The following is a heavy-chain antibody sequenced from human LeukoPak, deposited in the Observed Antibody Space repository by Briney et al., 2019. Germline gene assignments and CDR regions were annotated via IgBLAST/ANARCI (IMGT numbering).Heavy chain of an antibody. CDR3: ARDPTLGERSGFDP. CDR1: GYTFTGYY. D-gene: IGHD3-16*01. CDR2: INPNSGGT. Sequence: ASVKVSCKASGYTFTGYYMHWVRQAPGQGLEWMGWINPNSGGTNYAQKFQGMVTITRDTSISTAYLELSRLRSDDTAVYYCARDPTLGERSGFDPWGQGTLVTVSS. V-gene: IGHV1-2*02. J-gene: IGHJ5*02.